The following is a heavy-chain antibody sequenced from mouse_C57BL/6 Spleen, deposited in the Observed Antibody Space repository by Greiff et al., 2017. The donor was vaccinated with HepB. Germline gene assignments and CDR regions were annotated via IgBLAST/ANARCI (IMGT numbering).Heavy chain of an antibody. CDR3: ARGNYYGGDY. J-gene: IGHJ2*01. Sequence: VQLQQPGAELVMPGASVKLSCKASGYTFTSYWMHWVKQRPGQGLEWIGEIDPSDSYTNYNQKFKGKSTLTVDKSSSTAYMQLGRLTSEDSTVYYCARGNYYGGDYWGQGTTLTVSS. CDR2: IDPSDSYT. V-gene: IGHV1-69*01. CDR1: GYTFTSYW. D-gene: IGHD1-1*01.